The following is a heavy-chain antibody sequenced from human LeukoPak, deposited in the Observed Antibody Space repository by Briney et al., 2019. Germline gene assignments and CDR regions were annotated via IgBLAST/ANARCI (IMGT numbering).Heavy chain of an antibody. CDR3: ARDDTVRGVTLFDY. Sequence: GGSLRLSCAASGFDFSSNWMHWVRHAPGQGLVWVSRIKGDGISTNYADSVKGRFTISRDIAKNTLYLQMNSLRAEDTGVYYCARDDTVRGVTLFDYWGQGTLVTVSS. D-gene: IGHD3-10*01. J-gene: IGHJ4*02. CDR2: IKGDGIST. CDR1: GFDFSSNW. V-gene: IGHV3-74*01.